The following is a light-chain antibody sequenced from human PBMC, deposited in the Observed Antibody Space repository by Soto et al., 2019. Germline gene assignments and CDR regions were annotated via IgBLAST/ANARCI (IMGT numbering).Light chain of an antibody. V-gene: IGKV1-17*01. CDR3: QHHNSYLALT. CDR1: QGIRDD. CDR2: AAS. J-gene: IGKJ4*01. Sequence: DIQMTQSPSSLSASVGARVTITCRASQGIRDDLGWYQQKPGKAPKRLIYAASTLQSGVPSRFSGSRSGTEFTLTIISLQPEDFATYYCQHHNSYLALTFGGGTKVEIK.